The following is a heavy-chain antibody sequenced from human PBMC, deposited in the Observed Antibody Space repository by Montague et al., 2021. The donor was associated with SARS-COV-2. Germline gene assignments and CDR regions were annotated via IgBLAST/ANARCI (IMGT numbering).Heavy chain of an antibody. J-gene: IGHJ2*01. CDR2: GSTT. Sequence: GSTTSHADPVKGRFTISRDNAKNTLYLQLNSLRAEDTAVDYCARGGYSHGCQPEYWYLDLWCRGTLVTVSS. D-gene: IGHD5-18*01. V-gene: IGHV3-74*01. CDR3: ARGGYSHGCQPEYWYLDL.